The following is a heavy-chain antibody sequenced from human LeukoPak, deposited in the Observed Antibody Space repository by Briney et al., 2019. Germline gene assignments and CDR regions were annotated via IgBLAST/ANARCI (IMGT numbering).Heavy chain of an antibody. Sequence: GGSLRLSCAASGFTFSSYAMSWVRQAPGKGLEWVSAISGSGGSTYYADSVKGRFTISRGNSKNTLYLQMNSLRAEDTAVYYCARDLTTPDAFDIWGQGTMVTVSS. CDR3: ARDLTTPDAFDI. CDR2: ISGSGGST. J-gene: IGHJ3*02. D-gene: IGHD1-26*01. CDR1: GFTFSSYA. V-gene: IGHV3-23*01.